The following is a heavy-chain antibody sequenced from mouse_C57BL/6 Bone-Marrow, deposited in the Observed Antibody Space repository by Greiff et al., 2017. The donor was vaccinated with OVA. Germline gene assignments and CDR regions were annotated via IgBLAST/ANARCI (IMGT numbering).Heavy chain of an antibody. D-gene: IGHD1-1*01. CDR1: GYTFTSYW. V-gene: IGHV1-64*01. CDR2: IHPNSGST. CDR3: ASFYGSSFSFDY. J-gene: IGHJ2*01. Sequence: QVQLQQPGAELVKPGASVKLSCKASGYTFTSYWMHWVKQRPGQGLEWIGMIHPNSGSTNYNEKLKSKATLTVDKSSSTAYMQLSSLTSEDSAVYYCASFYGSSFSFDYWGQGTTLTVSS.